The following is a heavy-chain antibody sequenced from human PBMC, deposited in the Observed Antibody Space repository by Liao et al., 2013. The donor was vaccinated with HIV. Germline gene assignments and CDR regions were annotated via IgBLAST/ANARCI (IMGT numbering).Heavy chain of an antibody. Sequence: QLQLQESGPGLVKPSETLSLTCTVSGGSISSSNYYWGWIRQPPGKGLQWIGSIYYRGSAYYNPSLKSRVTISVDTSKTQFSLRLSSVTAADTAVYYCVTEGRGPTVPGGAFDIWGQGTMVTVSS. CDR1: GGSISSSNYY. CDR3: VTEGRGPTVPGGAFDI. D-gene: IGHD4-17*01. V-gene: IGHV4-39*07. CDR2: IYYRGSA. J-gene: IGHJ3*02.